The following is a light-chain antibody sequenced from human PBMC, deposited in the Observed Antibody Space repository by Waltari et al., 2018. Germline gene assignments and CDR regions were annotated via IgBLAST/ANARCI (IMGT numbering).Light chain of an antibody. CDR2: DAS. CDR3: QQYDNLPRT. Sequence: DIQMTQSPPSLSASVGDRVTITCQASQETSNYLNWSQQKPGKAPKLLIYDASNLETGVPSRFSGSGSGTDFTFTISSLQPEDIATYYCQQYDNLPRTFGGGTKVEIK. V-gene: IGKV1-33*01. J-gene: IGKJ4*01. CDR1: QETSNY.